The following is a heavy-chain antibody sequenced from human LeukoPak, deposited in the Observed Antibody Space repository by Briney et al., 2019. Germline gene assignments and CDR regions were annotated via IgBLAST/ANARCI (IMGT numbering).Heavy chain of an antibody. V-gene: IGHV1-69*10. J-gene: IGHJ3*02. CDR1: GGTFSSYT. CDR2: IIPILGIA. Sequence: SVKVSCKASGGTFSSYTISWVRQAPGQGLEWMGGIIPILGIANYAQKFQGRVTITADKSTSTAYMELSSLRSEDTAVYYCARDYYDSSGYIPNGAFDIWGQGTMVTVSS. CDR3: ARDYYDSSGYIPNGAFDI. D-gene: IGHD3-22*01.